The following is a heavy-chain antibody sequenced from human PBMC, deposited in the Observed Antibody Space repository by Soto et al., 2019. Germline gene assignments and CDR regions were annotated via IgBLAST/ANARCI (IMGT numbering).Heavy chain of an antibody. CDR3: ATLTTTYYDILTGNFEGFDY. J-gene: IGHJ4*02. CDR2: IIPIFGTA. D-gene: IGHD3-9*01. Sequence: QVQLVQSGAEVKKPGSSVKVSCKASGGTFSSYAISWVRQAPGQGLEWMGGIIPIFGTANYAQKFQGRVTITADESTSTAYMELSSLRCEDTAVYYCATLTTTYYDILTGNFEGFDYWGQGTLVTVSS. CDR1: GGTFSSYA. V-gene: IGHV1-69*01.